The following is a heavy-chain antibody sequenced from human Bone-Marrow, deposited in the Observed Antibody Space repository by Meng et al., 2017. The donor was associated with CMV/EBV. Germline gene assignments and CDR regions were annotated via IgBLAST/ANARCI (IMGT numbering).Heavy chain of an antibody. Sequence: LKISCAASGFTFSSYEMNWVRQAPGKGLEWVSYISSSGSTIYYADSVKGRFTISRDNAKNSLYLQMNSLRAEDTAVYYCASDIVVVPAANDAFDIWGQGTMVTVSS. CDR1: GFTFSSYE. CDR2: ISSSGSTI. V-gene: IGHV3-48*03. J-gene: IGHJ3*02. CDR3: ASDIVVVPAANDAFDI. D-gene: IGHD2-2*01.